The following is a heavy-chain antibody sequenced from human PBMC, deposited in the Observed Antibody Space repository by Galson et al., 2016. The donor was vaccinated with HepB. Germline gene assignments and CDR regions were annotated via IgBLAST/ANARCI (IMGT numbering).Heavy chain of an antibody. Sequence: LRLSCAASGFTFTRYTMNWVRQSPGKGLEWVSSISGGSSYKYYADSVKGRFTISRDNSKNSLYLQMNSLRAEDTAVYFCARTPGYSGTWYDAFDIWGPGTIVTVSS. D-gene: IGHD6-13*01. CDR2: ISGGSSYK. CDR1: GFTFTRYT. J-gene: IGHJ3*02. V-gene: IGHV3-21*01. CDR3: ARTPGYSGTWYDAFDI.